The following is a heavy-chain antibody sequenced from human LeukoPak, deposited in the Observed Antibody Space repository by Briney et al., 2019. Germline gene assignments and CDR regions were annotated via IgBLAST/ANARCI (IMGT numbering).Heavy chain of an antibody. CDR1: GFTFSSYG. D-gene: IGHD1-26*01. CDR2: IWYDGSNK. V-gene: IGHV3-33*01. Sequence: GGSLRLSCAASGFTFSSYGMHWVRQAPGKGLEWVAVIWYDGSNKYYADSVKGRFTISRDNSKNTLYLQMNSLRAEDTAVYYCARDPGGCYDDWFDRWGQGTLVTVSS. J-gene: IGHJ5*02. CDR3: ARDPGGCYDDWFDR.